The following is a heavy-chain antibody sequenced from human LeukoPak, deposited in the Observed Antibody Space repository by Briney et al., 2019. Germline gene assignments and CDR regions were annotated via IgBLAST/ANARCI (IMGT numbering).Heavy chain of an antibody. J-gene: IGHJ3*02. Sequence: GSSVKVSCKASGDALKSLAINRRLAPGQGLEWMGIINPSGGTTSYAQKFQGRVSMTRDTSTSTVYMELSSLRSEDTAVYYCARDNRGERTPGWGYGGFDIWGQGTMVSVSS. CDR1: GDALKSLA. D-gene: IGHD3-16*01. CDR3: ARDNRGERTPGWGYGGFDI. CDR2: INPSGGTT. V-gene: IGHV1-46*02.